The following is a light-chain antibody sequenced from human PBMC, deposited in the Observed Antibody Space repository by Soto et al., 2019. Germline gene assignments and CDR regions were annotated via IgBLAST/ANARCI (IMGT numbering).Light chain of an antibody. CDR3: QQRSNWPIT. Sequence: EIVLTQSPATLSLSPGERATLSCRASQSVSSYLAWYQQKPGQAPRLLIYDASNRATGIPARFRGSGSGTDFTLTISSLEPEDFAVYYCQQRSNWPITFGQETRLEI. CDR1: QSVSSY. CDR2: DAS. J-gene: IGKJ5*01. V-gene: IGKV3-11*01.